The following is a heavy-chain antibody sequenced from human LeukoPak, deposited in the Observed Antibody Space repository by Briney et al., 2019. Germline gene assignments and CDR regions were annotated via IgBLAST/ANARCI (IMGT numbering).Heavy chain of an antibody. D-gene: IGHD3-3*01. V-gene: IGHV1-2*02. CDR2: INPNSGGT. CDR3: AREGGNLRFLEWLLDY. Sequence: GASVKVSCKASGYTFTGYYMHWVRQAPGQGLEWMGWINPNSGGTNYAQKSQGRVTMTRDTSISTAYMELSRLRSDDTAVYHCAREGGNLRFLEWLLDYWGQGTLVTVSS. CDR1: GYTFTGYY. J-gene: IGHJ4*02.